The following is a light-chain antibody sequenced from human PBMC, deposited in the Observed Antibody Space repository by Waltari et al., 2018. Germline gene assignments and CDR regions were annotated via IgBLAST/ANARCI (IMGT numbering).Light chain of an antibody. CDR2: KVS. CDR3: MQTTHSPRT. CDR1: QSLVHSDGNTY. J-gene: IGKJ1*01. V-gene: IGKV2-30*02. Sequence: MTQSTLPMSGSHRKQAHSACSSSQSLVHSDGNTYLNWVQQRPGQSPRRLIYKVSRRESGVPDRFSRSGSGTDFTLKISRVEAEDVGVYYCMQTTHSPRTFGQGTKVEI.